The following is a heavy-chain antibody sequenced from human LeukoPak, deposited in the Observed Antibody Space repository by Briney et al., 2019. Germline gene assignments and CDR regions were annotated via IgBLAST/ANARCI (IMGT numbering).Heavy chain of an antibody. CDR3: ARGVPQYSSSFTGKTHYYYYYYMDV. CDR2: INHSGST. D-gene: IGHD6-6*01. CDR1: GGSFSGYY. V-gene: IGHV4-34*01. J-gene: IGHJ6*03. Sequence: PSETLSLTCAVYGGSFSGYYWSWIRQPPGKGLEWIGEINHSGSTNYNPSLKSRVTISVDTSKNQFSLKLSSVTAADTAVYYCARGVPQYSSSFTGKTHYYYYYYMDVWGKGTTVTVSS.